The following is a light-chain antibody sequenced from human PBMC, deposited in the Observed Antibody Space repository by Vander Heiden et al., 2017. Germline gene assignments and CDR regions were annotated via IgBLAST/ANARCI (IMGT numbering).Light chain of an antibody. J-gene: IGLJ3*02. CDR1: SSNIGAGYD. V-gene: IGLV1-40*01. CDR2: GNS. Sequence: QSVLTQPPSVSGAPGQRVTISCTGSSSNIGAGYDVHWYQQLPGPAPKLLIYGNSNRPSGVPDRFSGSKSGTSASLAITGLQAEDEADYYCQSYDSSLSVMVFGGGTKLTVL. CDR3: QSYDSSLSVMV.